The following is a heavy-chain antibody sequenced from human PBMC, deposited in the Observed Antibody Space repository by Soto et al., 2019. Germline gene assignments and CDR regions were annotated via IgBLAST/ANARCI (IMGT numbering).Heavy chain of an antibody. CDR3: ARIEPAADDAFDI. CDR1: GGTFSSYA. D-gene: IGHD6-13*01. Sequence: VASVKVSCKASGGTFSSYAISWVRQAPGQGLEWMGGIIPIFGTANYAQKFQGRVTITADESTSTAYMELSSLRSEDAAVYYCARIEPAADDAFDIWGQGTMVTVSS. CDR2: IIPIFGTA. V-gene: IGHV1-69*13. J-gene: IGHJ3*02.